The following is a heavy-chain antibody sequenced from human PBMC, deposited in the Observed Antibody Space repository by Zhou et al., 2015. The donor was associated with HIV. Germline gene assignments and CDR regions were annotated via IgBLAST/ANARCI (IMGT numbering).Heavy chain of an antibody. Sequence: QVQLVQSGAEVKKPGSSVKVSCKASGGTFSSYAISWVRQAPGQGLEWMGGIIPIFGTANYAQKFQGRVTITADESTSTAYMELRSLRSDDTAVYYCARDHLSEGGGVVGLARYWGQGTLVTVSS. CDR3: ARDHLSEGGGVVGLARY. J-gene: IGHJ4*02. CDR2: IIPIFGTA. CDR1: GGTFSSYA. V-gene: IGHV1-69*12. D-gene: IGHD2-2*01.